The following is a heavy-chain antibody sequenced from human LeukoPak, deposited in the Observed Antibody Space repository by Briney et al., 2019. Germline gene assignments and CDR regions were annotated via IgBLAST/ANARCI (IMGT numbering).Heavy chain of an antibody. Sequence: SETLSLTCTVSGGSISSYYWSWIRQPPGKGLEWLGYIYYSGSTNYNPSRKSRVTISVDTSKNQFSLKLSSVTAADTAVYYCARISPPYYYDSSGYQWGQGTLVTVSS. D-gene: IGHD3-22*01. J-gene: IGHJ4*02. CDR3: ARISPPYYYDSSGYQ. CDR1: GGSISSYY. V-gene: IGHV4-59*08. CDR2: IYYSGST.